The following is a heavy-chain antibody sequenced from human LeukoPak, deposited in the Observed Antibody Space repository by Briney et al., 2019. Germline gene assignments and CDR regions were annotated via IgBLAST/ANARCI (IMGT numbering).Heavy chain of an antibody. D-gene: IGHD6-13*01. CDR3: ATSSPAADY. Sequence: SETLSLTCAVSGYSISSGYYWGWIRQPPGKGLEWIGSIYHSGSTYYNPSLKSRVTISVDTSKNQFSLKLSSVTAADTAVYYCATSSPAADYWGQGTLVTVSS. J-gene: IGHJ4*02. V-gene: IGHV4-38-2*01. CDR2: IYHSGST. CDR1: GYSISSGYY.